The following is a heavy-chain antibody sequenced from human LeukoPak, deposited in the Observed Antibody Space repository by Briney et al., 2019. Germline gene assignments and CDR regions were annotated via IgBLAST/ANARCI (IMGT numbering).Heavy chain of an antibody. CDR1: GFSFSTQR. CDR2: INIDERIT. V-gene: IGHV3-74*01. Sequence: GGSLRLSCAASGFSFSTQRMHWVRQAPGKGLVWVSYINIDERITGYADSVKGRFTISRDNAKNTLYLQMNSLRAEDTAVYYCARGVGGMDVWGQGTTVTVSS. J-gene: IGHJ6*02. CDR3: ARGVGGMDV.